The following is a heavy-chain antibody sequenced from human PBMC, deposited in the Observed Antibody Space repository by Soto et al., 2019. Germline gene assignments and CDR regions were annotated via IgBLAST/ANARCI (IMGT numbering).Heavy chain of an antibody. CDR3: AKGAALGS. CDR2: ISSGGDAI. J-gene: IGHJ5*02. Sequence: GGSLRLSCAASGFTLSDYHMNWIRQAPGKGLEWLSYISSGGDAIFYADSVKGRFTISKDNAQNTLYLQISGLRGEDTALYYCAKGAALGSWGQGTLVTVSS. CDR1: GFTLSDYH. V-gene: IGHV3-11*01. D-gene: IGHD3-16*01.